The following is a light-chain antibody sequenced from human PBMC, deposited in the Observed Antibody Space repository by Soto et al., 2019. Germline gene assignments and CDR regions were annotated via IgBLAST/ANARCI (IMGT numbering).Light chain of an antibody. CDR3: QKDNSAPRT. Sequence: DIQMTQSPSSLSASLGDRVTITCRASQGIGNYLAWYQLQPGKVPKLLIYAASTLQSGVPSRFSGSGSGTDFPLIISSQQPEDVATYFCQKDNSAPRTFGQGTKVEI. CDR1: QGIGNY. J-gene: IGKJ1*01. V-gene: IGKV1-27*01. CDR2: AAS.